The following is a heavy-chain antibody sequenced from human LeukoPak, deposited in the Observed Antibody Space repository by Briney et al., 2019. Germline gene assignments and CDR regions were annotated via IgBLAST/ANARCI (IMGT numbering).Heavy chain of an antibody. CDR3: AKDSYIAVTGRDY. Sequence: PGGSLRLSCAASGFTFSSNAMSWVRQAPGKGLEWVSTISGSGGHTYYADSVKGRFTISRDDSKNTLYLQMNSLRAEDTAVYYCAKDSYIAVTGRDYWGQGTLVTVSS. V-gene: IGHV3-23*01. D-gene: IGHD6-19*01. CDR2: ISGSGGHT. CDR1: GFTFSSNA. J-gene: IGHJ4*02.